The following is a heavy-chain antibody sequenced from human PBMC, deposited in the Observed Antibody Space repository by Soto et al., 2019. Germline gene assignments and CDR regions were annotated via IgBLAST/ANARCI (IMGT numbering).Heavy chain of an antibody. CDR1: GGSISSYY. CDR3: AGRGATINWRYYYYMDV. V-gene: IGHV4-59*08. Sequence: SETLSLTCTVSGGSISSYYWSWIRQPPGKGLEWIGYIYYSGSTNYNPSLKSRVTISVDTSKNQFSLKLSSVTAADTAVYYCAGRGATINWRYYYYMDVWGKGTTVTVSS. D-gene: IGHD5-12*01. J-gene: IGHJ6*03. CDR2: IYYSGST.